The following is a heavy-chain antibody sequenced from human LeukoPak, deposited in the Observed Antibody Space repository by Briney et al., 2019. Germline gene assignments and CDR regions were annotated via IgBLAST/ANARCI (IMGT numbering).Heavy chain of an antibody. V-gene: IGHV3-30*04. CDR3: AGGGKYYYDSSGYYRY. D-gene: IGHD3-22*01. Sequence: GGSLRLSCAASGFTFSSYAMHWVRQAPGKGLEWVAVISYDGSNKYYADSVKGRFTISRDNSKNTLYLQMNSLRAEDTAVYYCAGGGKYYYDSSGYYRYWGQGTLVTVYS. J-gene: IGHJ4*02. CDR2: ISYDGSNK. CDR1: GFTFSSYA.